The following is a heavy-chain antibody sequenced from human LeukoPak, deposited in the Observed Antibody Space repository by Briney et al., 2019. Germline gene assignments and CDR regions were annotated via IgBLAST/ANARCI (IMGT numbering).Heavy chain of an antibody. Sequence: PGGSLRLSCAASGFTFSSYGMHWVRQAPGKGLEWVAVISYDGSNKYYADSVKGRFTISRDNSKNTLYLQMNSLRAEDTAVYYCAKRKGVWGSYRYFDYWGQGTLVTVSS. J-gene: IGHJ4*02. D-gene: IGHD3-16*02. CDR3: AKRKGVWGSYRYFDY. CDR1: GFTFSSYG. V-gene: IGHV3-30*18. CDR2: ISYDGSNK.